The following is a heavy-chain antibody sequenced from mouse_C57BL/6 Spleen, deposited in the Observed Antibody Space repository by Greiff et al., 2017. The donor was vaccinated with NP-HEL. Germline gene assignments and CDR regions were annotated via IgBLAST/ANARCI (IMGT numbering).Heavy chain of an antibody. Sequence: EVKVVESGGDLVKPGGSLKLSCAASGFTFSSYGMSWVRQTPDKRLEWVATISSGGSYTYYPDSVKGRFTISRDNAKNTLYLQMSSLKSEDTAMYYCARHGSSKRFAYWGQGTLVTVSA. J-gene: IGHJ3*01. CDR3: ARHGSSKRFAY. CDR2: ISSGGSYT. V-gene: IGHV5-6*01. D-gene: IGHD1-1*01. CDR1: GFTFSSYG.